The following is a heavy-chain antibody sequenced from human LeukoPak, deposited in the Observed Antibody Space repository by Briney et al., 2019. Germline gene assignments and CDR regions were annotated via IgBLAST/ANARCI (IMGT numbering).Heavy chain of an antibody. CDR3: AAQDYARAY. CDR1: GFTVSSNY. V-gene: IGHV3-53*01. J-gene: IGHJ4*02. CDR2: IYSGGST. Sequence: GGSLRLSCAASGFTVSSNYMSWVRQAPGKGLEWVSVIYSGGSTYYADSVKGRFTISRDNPKNTLYLQMNSLRAEGRAVYYCAAQDYARAYWGQGTLVTVSS. D-gene: IGHD4-17*01.